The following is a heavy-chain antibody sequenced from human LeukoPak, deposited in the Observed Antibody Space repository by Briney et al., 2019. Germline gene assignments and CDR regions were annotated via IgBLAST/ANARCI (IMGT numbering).Heavy chain of an antibody. CDR2: IRYDGSNK. CDR3: ANNKAFGAYYYYYMDV. D-gene: IGHD3-10*01. Sequence: PGGSLRLSCAASGFIFSSYGMHWVRQAPGKGLEWVAFIRYDGSNKYYADSVKGRFTISRDNSKNTLYLQMNSLRAEDTAVYYCANNKAFGAYYYYYMDVWGKGTTVTISS. J-gene: IGHJ6*03. CDR1: GFIFSSYG. V-gene: IGHV3-30*02.